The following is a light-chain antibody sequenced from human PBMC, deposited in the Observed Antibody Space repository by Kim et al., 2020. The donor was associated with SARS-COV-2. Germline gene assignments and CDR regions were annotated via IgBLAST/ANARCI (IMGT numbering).Light chain of an antibody. Sequence: VSPGQTARITCSGDALPKQYAYWYQQKPGQAPVLVIYKDSERPSGIPERFSGSSSGTTVTLTISRVQAEDEADYYCQSADSSGTWVFGGGTQLTVL. CDR2: KDS. J-gene: IGLJ3*02. CDR3: QSADSSGTWV. V-gene: IGLV3-25*03. CDR1: ALPKQY.